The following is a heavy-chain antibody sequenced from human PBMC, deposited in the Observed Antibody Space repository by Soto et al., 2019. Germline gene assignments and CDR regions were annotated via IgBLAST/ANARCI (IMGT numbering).Heavy chain of an antibody. CDR2: NPHSGTT. CDR3: ARRREFDY. Sequence: LSVRYSVARGSRSDAGYCWNWIRQPPGKGPEWIGYNPHSGTTYCSQSLKSRVTISIDVSKNQVSLSLRSLTAADAGVYYGARRREFDYVSQGSLVTVSS. J-gene: IGHJ4*02. CDR1: RGSRSDAGYC. V-gene: IGHV4-30-2*01.